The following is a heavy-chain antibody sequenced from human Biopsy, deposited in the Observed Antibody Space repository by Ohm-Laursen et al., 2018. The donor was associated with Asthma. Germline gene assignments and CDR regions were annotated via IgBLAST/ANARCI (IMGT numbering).Heavy chain of an antibody. V-gene: IGHV4-59*03. CDR1: GGSFSSNY. CDR2: IYYSGST. CDR3: AVYSSGGFDY. D-gene: IGHD6-6*01. Sequence: TLSLTWAVYGGSFSSNYWSWIRQPPGRGLEWVGYIYYSGSTNYNPSLKSRITISVDASKNQFSLKLNSVTAADTAIYYCAVYSSGGFDYWGQGSLVTVSS. J-gene: IGHJ4*02.